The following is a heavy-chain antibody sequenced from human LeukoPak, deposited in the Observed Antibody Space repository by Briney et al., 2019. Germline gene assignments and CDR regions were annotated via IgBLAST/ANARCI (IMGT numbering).Heavy chain of an antibody. Sequence: ASVKVSCKASGYTFTNYGISWVRQAPGHGLEWMGWISAYNGNTNYAQKLRGRVTMTTDSSTSTAYMELRSLRSDDTAVYYCARDCDTSGYYYVAWYFDLWGRGTLVTVSS. CDR3: ARDCDTSGYYYVAWYFDL. CDR2: ISAYNGNT. D-gene: IGHD3-22*01. CDR1: GYTFTNYG. J-gene: IGHJ2*01. V-gene: IGHV1-18*01.